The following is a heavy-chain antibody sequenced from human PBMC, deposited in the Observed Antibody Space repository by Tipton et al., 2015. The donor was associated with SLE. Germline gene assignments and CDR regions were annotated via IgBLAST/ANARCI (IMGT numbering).Heavy chain of an antibody. J-gene: IGHJ6*02. CDR2: ISWNSGSI. Sequence: SLRLSCAASGFTFDDYAMHWVRQAPGKGLEWVSGISWNSGSIGYADSVKGRFTISRDNAKNSVYLQANSLRVEDTAVYYCARGHYGMDAWGRGTTVTVSS. V-gene: IGHV3-9*01. CDR3: ARGHYGMDA. CDR1: GFTFDDYA.